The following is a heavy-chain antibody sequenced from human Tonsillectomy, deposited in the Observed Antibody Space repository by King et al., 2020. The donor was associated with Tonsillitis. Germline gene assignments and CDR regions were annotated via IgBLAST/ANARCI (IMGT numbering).Heavy chain of an antibody. D-gene: IGHD5-18*01. J-gene: IGHJ5*02. CDR3: ARDVGGGYSYGKGDWFDP. V-gene: IGHV4-59*01. CDR1: GGSISSYY. Sequence: VQLQESGPGLVKPSETLSLTCTVSGGSISSYYWSWIWQPPGKGLEWIGYIYYSGSTNYNPSLKSRVTISVDTSKNQFSLKLSSVTAADTAVYYCARDVGGGYSYGKGDWFDPWGQGTLVTVSS. CDR2: IYYSGST.